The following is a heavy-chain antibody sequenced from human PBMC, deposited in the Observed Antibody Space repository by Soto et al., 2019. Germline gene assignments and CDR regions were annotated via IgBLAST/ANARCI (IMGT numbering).Heavy chain of an antibody. V-gene: IGHV4-59*08. D-gene: IGHD1-26*01. J-gene: IGHJ4*02. CDR2: IYYSGST. CDR3: ERQLCELLPHFFYY. Sequence: SETLALTCTVSGGSISSYYWSWIRQPPGGGREWIGYIYYSGSTNYNPSLKSRVTISADTSKNQLSLKLRSVTAADTAVYYCERQLCELLPHFFYYWVEGTLVTDS. CDR1: GGSISSYY.